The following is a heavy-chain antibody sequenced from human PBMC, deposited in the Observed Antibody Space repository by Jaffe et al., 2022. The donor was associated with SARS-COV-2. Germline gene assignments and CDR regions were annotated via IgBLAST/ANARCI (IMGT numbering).Heavy chain of an antibody. CDR3: AKDGGYGSGSYYIRSVTLEGIYYYYGMDV. CDR2: ISGSGGST. V-gene: IGHV3-23*01. J-gene: IGHJ6*02. CDR1: GFTFSSYA. Sequence: EVQLLESGGGLVQPGGSLRLSCAASGFTFSSYAMSWVRQAPGKGLEWVSAISGSGGSTYYADSVKGRFTISRDNSKNTLYLQMNSLRAEDTAVYYCAKDGGYGSGSYYIRSVTLEGIYYYYGMDVWGQGTTVTVSS. D-gene: IGHD3-10*01.